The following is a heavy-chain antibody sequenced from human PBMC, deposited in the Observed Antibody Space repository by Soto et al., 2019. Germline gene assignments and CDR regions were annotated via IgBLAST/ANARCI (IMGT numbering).Heavy chain of an antibody. CDR2: IYHTGTT. V-gene: IGHV4-31*03. J-gene: IGHJ5*02. CDR1: GDPLSLGGYY. D-gene: IGHD2-2*01. Sequence: HVQLQESGPGLVKPSQTLSLTCTVSGDPLSLGGYYWTWIRQHPGKGLEWIGYIYHTGTTYYNPSLTSRVSMSLDMVKNEFSRNLASVTAAATAVYYCARDGSSTANWLDPWGQGTRVTVSS. CDR3: ARDGSSTANWLDP.